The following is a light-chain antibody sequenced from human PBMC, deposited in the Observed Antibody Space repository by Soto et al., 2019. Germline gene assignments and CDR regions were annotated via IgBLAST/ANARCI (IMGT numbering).Light chain of an antibody. CDR2: LGS. CDR3: LQARQSPFT. CDR1: QSLLHSNGYNY. V-gene: IGKV2-28*01. J-gene: IGKJ3*01. Sequence: DIVMTQSPLSLPVTPGEPASISCRSSQSLLHSNGYNYLDWYLQKPGQSPQLLIYLGSNRASGVPARFSGSGSGTDFTLKISRVEAEDVGVYYCLQARQSPFTFGPGTKVEIK.